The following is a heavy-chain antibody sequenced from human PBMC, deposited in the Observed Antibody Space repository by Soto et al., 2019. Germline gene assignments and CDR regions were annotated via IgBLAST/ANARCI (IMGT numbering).Heavy chain of an antibody. CDR2: VTPIVGST. J-gene: IGHJ6*02. V-gene: IGHV1-69*06. D-gene: IGHD3-16*01. Sequence: SVKVSCKAFGGTFSNSGISWVRQAPGQGLEWMGGVTPIVGSTNYAQKFQGRVTITADKSTSTLYMELRSLTSDDTAVYYCAREARLSSSCYFHGMDVWGQGTTVTVSS. CDR1: GGTFSNSG. CDR3: AREARLSSSCYFHGMDV.